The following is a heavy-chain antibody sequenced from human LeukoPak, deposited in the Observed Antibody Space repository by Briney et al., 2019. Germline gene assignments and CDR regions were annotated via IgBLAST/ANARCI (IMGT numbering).Heavy chain of an antibody. CDR1: GGSISSSSAY. CDR2: IYYSKNT. V-gene: IGHV4-39*01. CDR3: VSPRGFSYGYFDY. J-gene: IGHJ4*02. D-gene: IGHD5-18*01. Sequence: SETLSLTCTVSGGSISSSSAYWGWIRQPPGKGLEWIGSIYYSKNTYYNPSLKSRVTISADTSKNQFSLTLGSVGATDTAVYYCVSPRGFSYGYFDYWGQGTLVTVSS.